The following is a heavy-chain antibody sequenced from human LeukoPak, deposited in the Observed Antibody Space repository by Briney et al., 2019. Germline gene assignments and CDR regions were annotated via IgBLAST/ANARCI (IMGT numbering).Heavy chain of an antibody. V-gene: IGHV1-18*01. Sequence: ASVKVSCKASGYTFTSYGISWVRQAPGQGLEWMGWISAYNGNTNYAQKLQSRVTMTTDTSTSTAYMELRSLRSDDTAVYYCARDTPLEYSSSSLLVSGMDVWGQGTTVTVSS. D-gene: IGHD6-6*01. CDR2: ISAYNGNT. CDR3: ARDTPLEYSSSSLLVSGMDV. J-gene: IGHJ6*02. CDR1: GYTFTSYG.